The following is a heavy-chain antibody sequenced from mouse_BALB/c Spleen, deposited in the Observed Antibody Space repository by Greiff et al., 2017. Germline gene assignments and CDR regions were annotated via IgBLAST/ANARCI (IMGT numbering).Heavy chain of an antibody. Sequence: EVQLQQSGGGLVKPGGSLKLSCAASGFTFSSYAMSWVRQTPEKRLEWVASISSGGSTYYADSVKGRFTISRDNARNILYLQMSSLRSEDTAMYYCARGGLRGYAMDYWGQGTSDTVAS. CDR3: ARGGLRGYAMDY. CDR1: GFTFSSYA. D-gene: IGHD2-4*01. CDR2: ISSGGST. J-gene: IGHJ4*01. V-gene: IGHV5-6-5*01.